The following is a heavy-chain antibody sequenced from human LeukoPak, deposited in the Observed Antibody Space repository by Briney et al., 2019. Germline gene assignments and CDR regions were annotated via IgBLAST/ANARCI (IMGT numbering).Heavy chain of an antibody. V-gene: IGHV3-7*01. CDR3: ARNAPFDY. CDR1: GFTYSTYW. CDR2: INQDGSEK. J-gene: IGHJ4*02. Sequence: GGSQRLSCAASGFTYSTYWMSWVRQAPGKGLEWVANINQDGSEKYYVDSVRGRFTISRDNAKNSLYLQMNSLRGEDTAVYYCARNAPFDYWGQGTLVTVSS.